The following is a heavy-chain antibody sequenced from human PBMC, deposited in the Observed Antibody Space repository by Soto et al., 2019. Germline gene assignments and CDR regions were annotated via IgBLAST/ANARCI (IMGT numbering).Heavy chain of an antibody. V-gene: IGHV4-31*03. CDR3: ASSPTSEGSGWGYYYYGMDV. CDR2: IYYSGST. CDR1: GGSISSGGYY. J-gene: IGHJ6*02. D-gene: IGHD6-19*01. Sequence: PSETLSLTCTVSGGSISSGGYYWSWIRQHPGKGLEWIGYIYYSGSTYSNPSLKSRVTISVDTSKNQFSPKLSSVSAADTAVYYCASSPTSEGSGWGYYYYGMDVWGQGTTVTVSS.